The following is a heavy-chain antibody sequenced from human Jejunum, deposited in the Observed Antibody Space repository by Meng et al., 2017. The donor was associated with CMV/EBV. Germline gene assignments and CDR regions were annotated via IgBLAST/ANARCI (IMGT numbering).Heavy chain of an antibody. Sequence: NFGGYSFNWVRQIPQKGLEWVSSITSTGSPIRYAESVKGRFTISRDNAQNSLYLQMNSLRAEDTAVYYCARFGTMIVVEDVDYFDYWGQGTVVTVSS. CDR2: ITSTGSPI. D-gene: IGHD3-22*01. CDR3: ARFGTMIVVEDVDYFDY. CDR1: NFGGYS. V-gene: IGHV3-21*01. J-gene: IGHJ4*02.